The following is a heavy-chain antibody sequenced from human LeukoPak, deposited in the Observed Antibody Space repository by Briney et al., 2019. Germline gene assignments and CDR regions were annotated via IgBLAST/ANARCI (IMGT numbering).Heavy chain of an antibody. CDR3: ARGDTAMADDAFDI. CDR1: GFTFSSYA. CDR2: ISSNGGST. V-gene: IGHV3-64*01. J-gene: IGHJ3*02. D-gene: IGHD5-18*01. Sequence: GGSLRLSCAASGFTFSSYAMHWVRQAPGKGLEYVSAISSNGGSTYYANSVKGRFTISRDNSKNTLYLQIGSLRAEDMAVYYCARGDTAMADDAFDIWGQGTMVTVSS.